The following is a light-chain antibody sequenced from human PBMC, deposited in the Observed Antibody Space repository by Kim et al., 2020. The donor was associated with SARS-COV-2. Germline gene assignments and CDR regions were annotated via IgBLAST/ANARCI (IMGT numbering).Light chain of an antibody. J-gene: IGKJ2*01. V-gene: IGKV1-39*01. CDR1: QTIGTY. Sequence: SASVGDRVTITCRAGQTIGTYLNWYQQTPGKAPNLLIYSASTLQSGVPSRFSGSGSGTEFTLTISSLQPEDSATYYCQQTFRSLYSFGQGTKVEI. CDR3: QQTFRSLYS. CDR2: SAS.